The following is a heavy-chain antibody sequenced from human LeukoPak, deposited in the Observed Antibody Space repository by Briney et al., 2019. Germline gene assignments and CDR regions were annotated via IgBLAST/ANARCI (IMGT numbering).Heavy chain of an antibody. CDR1: GYSFTSYW. CDR2: IYPGDSDT. D-gene: IGHD6-13*01. CDR3: ARLGLGSEVSPKTIHGYSSTGWWFDP. Sequence: PGESLKISCKGSGYSFTSYWIGWVRQMPGKGLEWMGIIYPGDSDTRYSPSFQGQVTISADKSISTAYLQWSSLKASDTAMYYCARLGLGSEVSPKTIHGYSSTGWWFDPWGQGTLVTVSS. V-gene: IGHV5-51*01. J-gene: IGHJ5*02.